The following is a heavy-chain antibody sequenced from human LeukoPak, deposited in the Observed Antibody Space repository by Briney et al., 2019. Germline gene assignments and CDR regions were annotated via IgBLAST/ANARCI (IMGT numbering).Heavy chain of an antibody. D-gene: IGHD6-13*01. Sequence: PSETLSLTCTVSRGFISSSSYYWGWLRQPPGKGLEWIGNIHSSGDTYYNPSLKSRVTISVDTSKSQFSLKLSSVTAADTAVYYSARERIAAAGTVFDYWGQGTLVTVSS. J-gene: IGHJ4*02. V-gene: IGHV4-39*07. CDR1: RGFISSSSYY. CDR2: IHSSGDT. CDR3: ARERIAAAGTVFDY.